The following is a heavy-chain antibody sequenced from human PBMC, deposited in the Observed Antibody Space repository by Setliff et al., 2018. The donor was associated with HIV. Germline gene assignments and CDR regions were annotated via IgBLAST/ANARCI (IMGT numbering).Heavy chain of an antibody. Sequence: ASVKVSCKVSGYSLTDLSIHWVRLAPGKGLEWMGGFDPEDGETVYAQKLQGRVTMTEDTSTDTAYMELSSLRSEDTAMYYCATIRAYYYDSSGQEYFQYWGHGTLVTVSS. CDR1: GYSLTDLS. D-gene: IGHD3-22*01. V-gene: IGHV1-24*01. CDR3: ATIRAYYYDSSGQEYFQY. CDR2: FDPEDGET. J-gene: IGHJ1*01.